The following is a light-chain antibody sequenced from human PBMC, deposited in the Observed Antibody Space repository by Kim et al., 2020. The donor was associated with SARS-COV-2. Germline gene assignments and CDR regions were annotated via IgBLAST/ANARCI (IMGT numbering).Light chain of an antibody. CDR2: AAS. CDR3: QQYGGSPIT. CDR1: QSVTRDY. J-gene: IGKJ3*01. Sequence: SPGERSPRSCRASQSVTRDYLAWLQQKPGQTPRLLIYAASNRATGIPDRFSGSGSGTDFTLTISRLEPEDFAVYYCQQYGGSPITFGPGTKVDIK. V-gene: IGKV3-20*01.